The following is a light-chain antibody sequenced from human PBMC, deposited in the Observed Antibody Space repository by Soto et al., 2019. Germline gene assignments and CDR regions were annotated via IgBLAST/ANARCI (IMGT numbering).Light chain of an antibody. CDR3: QQRSNWPWT. V-gene: IGKV3-11*01. Sequence: EIVLTQSPATLSLSPGERATLSCRASQSVSTYLAWYQQKPGQAPRLLIYDASNSATGIPARFSGSGSGTDLTLTISSLEPEDFAVYYCQQRSNWPWTFGQGTKV. J-gene: IGKJ1*01. CDR1: QSVSTY. CDR2: DAS.